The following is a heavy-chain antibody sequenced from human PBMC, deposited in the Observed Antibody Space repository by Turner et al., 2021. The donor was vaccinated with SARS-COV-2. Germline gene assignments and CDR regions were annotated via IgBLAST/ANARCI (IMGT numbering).Heavy chain of an antibody. Sequence: QLQLQESGPGLVKPSETLSLTCTVSGGSISSSAFYWGWVRQPPGKGLEWIGAIYYSGNTYYNPSLKSRLTISFDRSRNQFSVRLRSVTAADTAVYYCVRLPDDDILTKWGQGTLVTVSS. CDR3: VRLPDDDILTK. CDR2: IYYSGNT. V-gene: IGHV4-39*01. J-gene: IGHJ4*02. CDR1: GGSISSSAFY. D-gene: IGHD3-9*01.